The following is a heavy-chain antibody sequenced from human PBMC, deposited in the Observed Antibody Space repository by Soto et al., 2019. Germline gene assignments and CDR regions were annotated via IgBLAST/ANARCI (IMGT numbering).Heavy chain of an antibody. CDR3: ARRSDSALDY. Sequence: SETLSLTCTVSGGSISGSNYYWGWIRQPPGKGLEWIGTIFYSGSTNYNPSLKSRVTMSVDTSKNQFSLKLTSVIAADTAIYYCARRSDSALDYWGQGTLVTVSS. V-gene: IGHV4-39*01. D-gene: IGHD3-22*01. CDR1: GGSISGSNYY. J-gene: IGHJ4*01. CDR2: IFYSGST.